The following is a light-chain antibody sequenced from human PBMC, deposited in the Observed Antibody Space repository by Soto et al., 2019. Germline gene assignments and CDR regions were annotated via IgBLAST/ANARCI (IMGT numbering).Light chain of an antibody. CDR3: GTWDNSLNVFYV. V-gene: IGLV1-51*01. CDR1: SSNIGNNY. Sequence: QSVLTQPPSVSAAPGQKVTISCSGSSSNIGNNYVSWYQQLPGTAPKLLIYDNNKRPSGIPDRFSGSKSGTSATLGITGLQTGDEADYYCGTWDNSLNVFYVFGTGTQLTVL. J-gene: IGLJ1*01. CDR2: DNN.